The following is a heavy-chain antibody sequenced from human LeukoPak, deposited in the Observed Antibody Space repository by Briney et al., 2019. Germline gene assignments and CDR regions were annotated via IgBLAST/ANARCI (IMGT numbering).Heavy chain of an antibody. J-gene: IGHJ4*02. CDR1: GFTFSDYA. V-gene: IGHV3-23*01. D-gene: IGHD3-22*01. CDR3: AKDLWAYYYDSSGYYGAAFDY. Sequence: PGGSLRLSCAASGFTFSDYAMSWVRQAPGQGLEWVSTISDDGSGTYYADSVKGRFTISRDNSKNTLYLQMNSLRAEDTAVYYCAKDLWAYYYDSSGYYGAAFDYWGQGTLVTVSS. CDR2: ISDDGSGT.